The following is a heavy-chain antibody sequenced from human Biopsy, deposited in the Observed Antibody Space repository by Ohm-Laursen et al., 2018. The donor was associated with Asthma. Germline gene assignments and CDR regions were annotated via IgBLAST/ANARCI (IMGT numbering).Heavy chain of an antibody. CDR2: ISSLSRYK. CDR1: GFDFSDYT. J-gene: IGHJ4*01. CDR3: ARDFTIGSGSPFHF. V-gene: IGHV3-21*01. Sequence: SLGLSCIASGFDFSDYTMNWVRQAPGKGLEWVSSISSLSRYKYYSDSLRGRVTISRDNAKSSLHLQMSSLRAEDTAVYFCARDFTIGSGSPFHFWGPGTLVTVSS. D-gene: IGHD3-10*01.